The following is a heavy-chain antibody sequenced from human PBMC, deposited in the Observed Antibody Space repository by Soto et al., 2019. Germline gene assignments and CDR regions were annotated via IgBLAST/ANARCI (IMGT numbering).Heavy chain of an antibody. CDR2: ISAYNGNK. CDR1: GYTFTNYG. Sequence: QVQLVQSGVEVKKPGASVKVSCKASGYTFTNYGITWVRQAPGQGLEWLGWISAYNGNKNYAQKFQGRVTMTTDTSTSTDYMDLRSLRSDDTAVYYCARGGRFAVADTDYWGQGTLLSVSS. V-gene: IGHV1-18*01. J-gene: IGHJ4*02. D-gene: IGHD3-3*01. CDR3: ARGGRFAVADTDY.